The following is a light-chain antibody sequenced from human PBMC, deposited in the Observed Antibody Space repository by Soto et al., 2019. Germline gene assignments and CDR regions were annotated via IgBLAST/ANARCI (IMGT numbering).Light chain of an antibody. CDR3: GTWDSSLSAYV. CDR2: DNN. V-gene: IGLV1-51*01. CDR1: SSNIGNNY. J-gene: IGLJ1*01. Sequence: PVLAQPPSVSAAPGQKVTISCSGSSSNIGNNYVSWYQQLPGTAPKLLIYDNNKRPSGIPDRFSGSKSGTSATLGITGLQTGDEADYYCGTWDSSLSAYVFGTGTKVTVL.